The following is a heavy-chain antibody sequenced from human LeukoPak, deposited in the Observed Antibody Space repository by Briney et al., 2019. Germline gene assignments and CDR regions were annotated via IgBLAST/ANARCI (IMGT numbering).Heavy chain of an antibody. D-gene: IGHD6-19*01. V-gene: IGHV4-39*01. J-gene: IGHJ4*02. CDR1: GGSISSSSYY. CDR2: IYYSGST. CDR3: ARLAGLGRRVDY. Sequence: PSETLSLTCTVSGGSISSSSYYWGWIRQPPGKGLEWIGSIYYSGSTYYNPSLKSRVTIPVDTSKNQFSLKLSSVTAADTAVYYCARLAGLGRRVDYWGQGTLVTVSS.